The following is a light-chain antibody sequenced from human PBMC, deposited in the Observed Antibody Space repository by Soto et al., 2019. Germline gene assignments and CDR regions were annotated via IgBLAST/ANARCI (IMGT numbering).Light chain of an antibody. CDR2: SNN. CDR3: AAWDDSLSGWV. J-gene: IGLJ3*02. Sequence: QSVLTQPPSASGTPGQRVTISCSGSSSNIGSNFAYWYQQLPGTAPKLLIYSNNQRPSWVPDRFSGSMSGTSASLAISGLRSEDEADYYCAAWDDSLSGWVFGGGTKLTVL. CDR1: SSNIGSNF. V-gene: IGLV1-47*02.